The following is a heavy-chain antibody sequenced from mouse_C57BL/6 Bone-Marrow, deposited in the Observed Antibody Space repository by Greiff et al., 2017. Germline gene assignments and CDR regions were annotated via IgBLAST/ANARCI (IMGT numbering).Heavy chain of an antibody. V-gene: IGHV1-64*01. J-gene: IGHJ3*01. CDR2: IHPNSGST. D-gene: IGHD2-4*01. Sequence: VQLQQPGAELVKPGASVKLSCKASGYTFTSYWMHWVKQRPGQGLEWIGMIHPNSGSTNYNEKFKSKATLTVDKSTSTAYMQLSSLTSEDSAVYYCARHGDYPFAYWGQGTLVTVSA. CDR1: GYTFTSYW. CDR3: ARHGDYPFAY.